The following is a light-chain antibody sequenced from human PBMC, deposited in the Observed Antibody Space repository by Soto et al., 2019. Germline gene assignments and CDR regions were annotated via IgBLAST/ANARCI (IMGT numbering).Light chain of an antibody. CDR2: GAS. J-gene: IGKJ3*01. V-gene: IGKV3-20*01. Sequence: VLTQSPDTLSLSPGERATLSCRASERISSNFLAWYQQRPGQAPRLLIYGASTRASGIPDRFSGSGSGTDFALTISRLEPEDFAVFYCQQYGTSPFTFGPGTTGAIK. CDR3: QQYGTSPFT. CDR1: ERISSNF.